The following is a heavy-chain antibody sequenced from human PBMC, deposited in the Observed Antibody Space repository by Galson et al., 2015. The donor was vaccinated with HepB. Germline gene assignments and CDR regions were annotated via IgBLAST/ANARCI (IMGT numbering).Heavy chain of an antibody. J-gene: IGHJ4*02. V-gene: IGHV3-15*07. CDR3: TTDTSPQQIFGVVIIIS. CDR1: GFTFSNAW. CDR2: IKSKTDGGTT. Sequence: SLRLSCAASGFTFSNAWMNWVRQAPGKGLEWVGRIKSKTDGGTTDYAAPVKGRFTISRDDSKNTLYLQMNSLKTEDTAVYYCTTDTSPQQIFGVVIIISWGQGTLVTVSS. D-gene: IGHD3-3*01.